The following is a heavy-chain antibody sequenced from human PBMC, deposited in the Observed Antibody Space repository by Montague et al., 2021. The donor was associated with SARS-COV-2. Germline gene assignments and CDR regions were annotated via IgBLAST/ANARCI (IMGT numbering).Heavy chain of an antibody. Sequence: SLRLSCAASGFTFTSYAMPWVRQAPGKGLEWVAVISFDGTNKYYTDSVKGRFTISRDNFKNTLYLQMHSVRPEDTAVYYCARDQGGYSYNDYWGQGTLVTVSS. J-gene: IGHJ4*02. CDR2: ISFDGTNK. D-gene: IGHD5-18*01. CDR3: ARDQGGYSYNDY. V-gene: IGHV3-30-3*01. CDR1: GFTFTSYA.